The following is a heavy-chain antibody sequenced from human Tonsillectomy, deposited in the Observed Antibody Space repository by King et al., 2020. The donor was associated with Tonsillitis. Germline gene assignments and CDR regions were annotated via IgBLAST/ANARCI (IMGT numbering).Heavy chain of an antibody. CDR1: GGSISSSSYY. V-gene: IGHV4-39*01. Sequence: QLQESGPGLVKPSETLSLTCTVSGGSISSSSYYWGWIRQPPGKGLEWIGSIYSGGSTYFNPSLRTRVTISVDTSENQFSLRLSSVTAADTAVYYCATPTCGGVSRVDYWGQGTLVTVSS. D-gene: IGHD3-16*01. CDR3: ATPTCGGVSRVDY. CDR2: IYSGGST. J-gene: IGHJ4*02.